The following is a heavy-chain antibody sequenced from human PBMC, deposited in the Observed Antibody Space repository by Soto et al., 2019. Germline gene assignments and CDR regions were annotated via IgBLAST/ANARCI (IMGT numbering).Heavy chain of an antibody. CDR3: AIGQAALPYYYDSSGYYPLASYGMDV. D-gene: IGHD3-22*01. V-gene: IGHV1-69*13. J-gene: IGHJ6*02. CDR1: GGTFSSYA. CDR2: IIPIFGTA. Sequence: SVKVSCKASGGTFSSYAISWVRQAPRQGLEWMGGIIPIFGTANYAQKFQGRVTITADESTSTAYIVLSSLSSEVTAVYYCAIGQAALPYYYDSSGYYPLASYGMDVWGQGTTVTASS.